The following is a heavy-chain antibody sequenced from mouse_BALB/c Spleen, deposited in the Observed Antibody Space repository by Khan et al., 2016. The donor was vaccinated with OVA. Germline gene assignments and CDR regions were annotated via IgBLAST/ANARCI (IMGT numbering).Heavy chain of an antibody. V-gene: IGHV3-2*02. CDR3: AIPGWDDPFAY. CDR1: GYSITSDYA. J-gene: IGHJ3*01. D-gene: IGHD4-1*01. Sequence: EVQLVETGPGLVKPSQSLSLTCTVTGYSITSDYAWNWLRQFPGNKLEWMGYISYSGSTSYNPSLQSRISITRDTSKNPFFLQLNSVTTEDTATXYCAIPGWDDPFAYWGQGTLVTVSA. CDR2: ISYSGST.